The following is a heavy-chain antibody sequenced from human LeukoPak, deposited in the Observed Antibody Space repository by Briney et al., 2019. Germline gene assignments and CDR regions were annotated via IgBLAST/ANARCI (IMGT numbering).Heavy chain of an antibody. D-gene: IGHD3-22*01. Sequence: SETLSLTCTVSGGSVSSYYWSWLRQPAGKGLEWIGRIYSSGTTNYNPSLKSRVTMSVDMSKNQFSLQLTSVTAADTAVYYCASSLWDDSSGYFDYWGQGTQATVSS. V-gene: IGHV4-4*07. CDR1: GGSVSSYY. J-gene: IGHJ4*02. CDR3: ASSLWDDSSGYFDY. CDR2: IYSSGTT.